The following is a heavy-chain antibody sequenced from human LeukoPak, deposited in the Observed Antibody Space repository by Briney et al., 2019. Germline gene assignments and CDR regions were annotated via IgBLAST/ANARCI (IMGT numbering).Heavy chain of an antibody. Sequence: GGSLRLSCAASGFTVSSTHMTWVRQAPGKGLQWISLIYSGGTTYYADSAKGRLTISRDNSKNTLYLQMDSLRAEDTAVYFCARGLGSGTYTDYYMDVWGKGTTVTVSS. CDR3: ARGLGSGTYTDYYMDV. V-gene: IGHV3-53*01. D-gene: IGHD3-10*01. CDR1: GFTVSSTH. CDR2: IYSGGTT. J-gene: IGHJ6*03.